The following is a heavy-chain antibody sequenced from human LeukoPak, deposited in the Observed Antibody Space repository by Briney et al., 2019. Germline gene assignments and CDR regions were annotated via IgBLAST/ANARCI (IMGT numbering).Heavy chain of an antibody. CDR2: INPSGSAT. D-gene: IGHD3-10*01. V-gene: IGHV1-46*01. CDR3: ATDLPTGFGSTAY. Sequence: WASVKVSCKASGNTFTNNFMHWVRQAPGQGLEWMGLINPSGSATTYPQKLQGRVTMTRDTSTNTVYMELSSLRSEDTAVYYCATDLPTGFGSTAYWGQGTPVTVSS. CDR1: GNTFTNNF. J-gene: IGHJ4*02.